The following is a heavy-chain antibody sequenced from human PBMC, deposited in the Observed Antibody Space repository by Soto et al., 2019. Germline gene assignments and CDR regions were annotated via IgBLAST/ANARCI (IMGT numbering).Heavy chain of an antibody. CDR3: VHPGGGDCFDY. D-gene: IGHD2-21*01. J-gene: IGHJ4*02. Sequence: QITLKESGPTLVKPTQTLTLTCTLSGFSLSSSGVGVGWIRQPPGKALEWLALIYCDDDKRYIPSLKSRLHITKDTPNNYVVLTVTHMYPVDAATYYCVHPGGGDCFDYWGQGTLVIVSS. CDR1: GFSLSSSGVG. CDR2: IYCDDDK. V-gene: IGHV2-5*02.